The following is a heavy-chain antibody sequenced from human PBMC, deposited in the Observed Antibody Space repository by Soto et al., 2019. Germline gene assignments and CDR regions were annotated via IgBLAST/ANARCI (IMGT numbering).Heavy chain of an antibody. V-gene: IGHV1-18*04. CDR3: ARESSAVAGSRAPSYGMDV. D-gene: IGHD6-19*01. CDR1: GYTFTSYG. J-gene: IGHJ6*02. Sequence: ASVKVSCKASGYTFTSYGISWVRQAPGQGLEWMGWISAYNGNTNYAQKLQGRVTMTTDTSTSTAYMELRSLRSDDTAVYYCARESSAVAGSRAPSYGMDVWGQGTTVTVSS. CDR2: ISAYNGNT.